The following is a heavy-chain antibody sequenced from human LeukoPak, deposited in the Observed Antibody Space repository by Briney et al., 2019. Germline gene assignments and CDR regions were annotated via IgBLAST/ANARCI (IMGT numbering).Heavy chain of an antibody. V-gene: IGHV4-59*01. CDR1: GGAMSSYY. J-gene: IGHJ4*02. D-gene: IGHD5-18*01. Sequence: SETLSLTCTVSGGAMSSYYWSWLRQPPGKGLEWIGSIYYSGSTNYIPSLKSRVTISVDTSKNQFSLRLSSVTAADTAVYYCARDHRGYSYGLFDNWGQGTLVTVSS. CDR3: ARDHRGYSYGLFDN. CDR2: IYYSGST.